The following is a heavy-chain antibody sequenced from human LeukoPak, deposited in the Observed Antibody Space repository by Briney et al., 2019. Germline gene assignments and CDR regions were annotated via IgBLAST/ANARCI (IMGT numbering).Heavy chain of an antibody. D-gene: IGHD2-15*01. J-gene: IGHJ5*02. CDR1: GFTFSALY. V-gene: IGHV3-11*01. Sequence: PVGSLRLSRAASGFTFSALYMSWIRPAPGKGLEWGAYISSSGSTIYYADSVTRRFTISRDNAKNSLYLQMNSLRAEDTAVYYCARDWGFGSSLSPWGQGTLVTVSS. CDR2: ISSSGSTI. CDR3: ARDWGFGSSLSP.